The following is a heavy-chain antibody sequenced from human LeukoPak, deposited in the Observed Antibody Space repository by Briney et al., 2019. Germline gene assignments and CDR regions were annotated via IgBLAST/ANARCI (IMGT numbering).Heavy chain of an antibody. Sequence: SETLSLTCTVSGGSISSSSYYWGWIRQPPGKGLEWIGSIYYSGSTYYNPSLKSRVTISVDTSKNQFSLKLSSVTAADTAVYYCARHLSPRCSGGSCYSGRFDPWGQGTLVTVSS. J-gene: IGHJ5*02. CDR2: IYYSGST. CDR3: ARHLSPRCSGGSCYSGRFDP. D-gene: IGHD2-15*01. CDR1: GGSISSSSYY. V-gene: IGHV4-39*01.